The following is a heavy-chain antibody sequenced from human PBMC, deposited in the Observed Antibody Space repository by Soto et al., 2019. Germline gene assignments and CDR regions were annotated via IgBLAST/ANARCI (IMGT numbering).Heavy chain of an antibody. J-gene: IGHJ5*02. CDR2: ISGSGGST. D-gene: IGHD3-22*01. CDR1: GGSISNNN. CDR3: AITYDSSAYWP. V-gene: IGHV3-23*01. Sequence: PSETLSLTCVVSGGSISNNNWWTWVRQAPGKGLEWVSAISGSGGSTYYADSVKGRFTISRDNSKNTLYLQMNSLRAEDTAVYYCAITYDSSAYWPWGQGTLVTVSS.